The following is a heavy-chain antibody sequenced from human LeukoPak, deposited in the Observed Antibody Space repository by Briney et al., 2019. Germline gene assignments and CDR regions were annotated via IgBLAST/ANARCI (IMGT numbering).Heavy chain of an antibody. CDR2: IYYSGST. J-gene: IGHJ4*02. CDR1: GGSISSYY. D-gene: IGHD4-17*01. Sequence: NPSETLSLTCTVSGGSISSYYWSWIRQPPGKGLEWIGYIYYSGSTNYNPSLKSRVTISVDTSKNQFSLKLSSVTAADTAVYYCARSAVTTYRTRSGFDYWGQGTLVTVSS. CDR3: ARSAVTTYRTRSGFDY. V-gene: IGHV4-59*08.